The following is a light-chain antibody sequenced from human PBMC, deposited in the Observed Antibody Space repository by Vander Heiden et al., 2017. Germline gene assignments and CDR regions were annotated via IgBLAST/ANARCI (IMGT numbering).Light chain of an antibody. J-gene: IGLJ2*01. CDR1: SLRSYY. CDR3: NSRDSSGNHP. V-gene: IGLV3-19*01. Sequence: SSELTQAPAVSVALGQPVRITCQGDSLRSYYASWYQQKPGQAPVLVIYGKNNRASGIPDRFSGSSSGNTASLTITGAQAEDEADYYCNSRDSSGNHPFGGGTKLTVL. CDR2: GKN.